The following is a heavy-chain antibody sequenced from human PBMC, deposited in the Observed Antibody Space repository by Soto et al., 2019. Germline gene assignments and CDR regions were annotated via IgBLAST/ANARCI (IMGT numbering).Heavy chain of an antibody. CDR3: AKGKLWGGEGYNIYNCSGLDV. D-gene: IGHD3-16*01. Sequence: EVQLVEAGGGLLQPGRSLRLSCAASGFTFDDYAMHWVLQAPGKGLEWVTGLRWNSGDICYADSVKGRFTISRDKAKNYLYLQMNRLRAEDTALYLCAKGKLWGGEGYNIYNCSGLDVWRQGTTVTLSS. CDR2: LRWNSGDI. J-gene: IGHJ6*02. V-gene: IGHV3-9*01. CDR1: GFTFDDYA.